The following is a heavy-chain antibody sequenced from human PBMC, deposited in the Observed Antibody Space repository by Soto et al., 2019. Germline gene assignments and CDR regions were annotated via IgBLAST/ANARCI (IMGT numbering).Heavy chain of an antibody. CDR1: GGSFTGHF. J-gene: IGHJ4*02. CDR2: VSHSGNT. Sequence: SETLSLTCTVSGGSFTGHFWSWVRQPPGKGLEWIGEVSHSGNTKYYPSLRGRVTLSVDSSKNQISLALTSVTAADTAVYYCARVKFESTGWRQFDIWGQGTLVTVSS. V-gene: IGHV4-34*01. D-gene: IGHD7-27*01. CDR3: ARVKFESTGWRQFDI.